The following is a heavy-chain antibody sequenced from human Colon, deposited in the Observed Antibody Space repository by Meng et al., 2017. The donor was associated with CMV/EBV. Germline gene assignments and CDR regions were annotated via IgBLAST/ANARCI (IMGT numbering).Heavy chain of an antibody. D-gene: IGHD1-26*01. CDR1: GFTFTSYG. CDR3: ARDLLEGAGRLADASDI. V-gene: IGHV3-30*03. CDR2: MLFEASSK. Sequence: GGSLRLSCEASGFTFTSYGLHWVRQAPGRGLEWVAVMLFEASSKDYADSVKGRFTISRDNSRNTLFLQMNNLRPEDTAVYYCARDLLEGAGRLADASDIWGQGTMVTVSS. J-gene: IGHJ3*02.